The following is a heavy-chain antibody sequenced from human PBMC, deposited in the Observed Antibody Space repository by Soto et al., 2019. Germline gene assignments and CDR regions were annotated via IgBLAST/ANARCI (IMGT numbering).Heavy chain of an antibody. J-gene: IGHJ4*02. D-gene: IGHD1-7*01. Sequence: QVQLVQSGAEVKESGTSVKVSCKASGYTFTGHYIHWVRQAPGQGFEWVGEIGPKNGDTRYAKKFQGRVAMTKDSSITTVYMELSNLSPDDTAVYYCGRGRSGELVVFYWGQGTLFTVHS. CDR3: GRGRSGELVVFY. CDR1: GYTFTGHY. V-gene: IGHV1-2*02. CDR2: IGPKNGDT.